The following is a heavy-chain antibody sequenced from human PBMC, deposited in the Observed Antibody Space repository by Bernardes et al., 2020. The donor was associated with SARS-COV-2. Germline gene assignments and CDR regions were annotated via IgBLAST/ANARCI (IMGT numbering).Heavy chain of an antibody. CDR1: GFDFGTYA. D-gene: IGHD3-3*01. Sequence: GGSLRLSRAASGFDFGTYAMFWVRQAPGKGLEWLSAISSGSGGNTYYAESVKGRFTISRDNSKNTLNLQMNSLRAEDTALYYCVKGAGVYYYHGMDVWGQGTTVTVSS. V-gene: IGHV3-23*01. J-gene: IGHJ6*02. CDR3: VKGAGVYYYHGMDV. CDR2: ISSGSGGNT.